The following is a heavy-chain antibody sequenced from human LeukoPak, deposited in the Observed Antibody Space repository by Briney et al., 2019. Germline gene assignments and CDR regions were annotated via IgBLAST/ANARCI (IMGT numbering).Heavy chain of an antibody. D-gene: IGHD3-3*01. CDR3: ATGAPRRHYDFWSGYYIGSRYGMDV. Sequence: ASVKVSCKASGYTFTSYYMHWVRQAPGQGLEWMGIINPSGGSTSYAQKFQGRVTMTRDTSTSTVYMELSSLRSEDTAVYYCATGAPRRHYDFWSGYYIGSRYGMDVWGQGTTVTVSS. J-gene: IGHJ6*02. CDR2: INPSGGST. V-gene: IGHV1-46*01. CDR1: GYTFTSYY.